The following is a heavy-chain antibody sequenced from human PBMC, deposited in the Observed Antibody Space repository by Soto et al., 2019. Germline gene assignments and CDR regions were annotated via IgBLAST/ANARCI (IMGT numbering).Heavy chain of an antibody. CDR1: GDSISSPNW. Sequence: KPSETLSLTCAVSGDSISSPNWWSWVRQSPGKGLEWLGEIYHNGSTNYNPSLKSRVVISVDKSKNQFSLKLTSVTAADTAVYYCARARGAIFGVVIRNWFDPWGQGTLVTVSS. CDR2: IYHNGST. D-gene: IGHD3-3*01. V-gene: IGHV4-4*02. J-gene: IGHJ5*02. CDR3: ARARGAIFGVVIRNWFDP.